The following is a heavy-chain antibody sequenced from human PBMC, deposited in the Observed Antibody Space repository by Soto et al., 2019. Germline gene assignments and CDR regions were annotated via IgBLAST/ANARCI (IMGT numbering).Heavy chain of an antibody. CDR2: MNPNSGNT. CDR3: ARATAYNYIGGGPFPLHPCFDP. Sequence: ASVKVSCKASGYTFTSYDINWVRQATGQGLEWMGWMNPNSGNTGYAQKFQGRVTMTRNTSISTAYMELSSLRSEDTAVYYCARATAYNYIGGGPFPLHPCFDPWGRGPLVT. V-gene: IGHV1-8*01. CDR1: GYTFTSYD. J-gene: IGHJ5*02. D-gene: IGHD3-16*01.